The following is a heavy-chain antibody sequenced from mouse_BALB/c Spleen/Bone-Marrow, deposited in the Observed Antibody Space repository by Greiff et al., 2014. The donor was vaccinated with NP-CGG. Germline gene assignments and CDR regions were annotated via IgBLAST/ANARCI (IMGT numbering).Heavy chain of an antibody. Sequence: QDQLQQSGAELAKPGASVKMSCKASGYTFTTFWMHWVKQRPGQGLEWIGYINPTTSYTEYSQKLKDKATLTADKSSSTAYMQLSSMTSEDSAVYYCANGNSFAYWGQGTLVTVSA. D-gene: IGHD2-1*01. V-gene: IGHV1-7*01. J-gene: IGHJ3*01. CDR1: GYTFTTFW. CDR2: INPTTSYT. CDR3: ANGNSFAY.